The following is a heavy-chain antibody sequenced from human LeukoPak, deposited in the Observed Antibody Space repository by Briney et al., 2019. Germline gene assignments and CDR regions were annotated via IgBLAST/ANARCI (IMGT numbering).Heavy chain of an antibody. CDR2: IKQDGSEK. CDR3: ARDSSYGYSNWFDP. CDR1: GFTFSSYW. D-gene: IGHD5-18*01. J-gene: IGHJ5*02. Sequence: GGSLRLSCAASGFTFSSYWMSWVRQAPGKGLEWVANIKQDGSEKYYVDSVKGRFTISRDNAKNSLYLQMNSLRAEDTAVYYCARDSSYGYSNWFDPWGQGTLVTVSS. V-gene: IGHV3-7*01.